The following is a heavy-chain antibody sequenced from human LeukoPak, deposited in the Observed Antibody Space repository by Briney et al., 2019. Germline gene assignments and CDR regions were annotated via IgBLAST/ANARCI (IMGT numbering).Heavy chain of an antibody. Sequence: GGSLRLSCAASGFTFNSYAMSWLRQAPGKGLEGVSAISGSGGSTYYADSVKGRFTISRDNSKNTLYLQMNSLRAEDTAVYYCAKHGEIVVVTVMRDWGQGTLVTVSS. CDR2: ISGSGGST. D-gene: IGHD2-21*02. CDR1: GFTFNSYA. V-gene: IGHV3-23*01. J-gene: IGHJ4*02. CDR3: AKHGEIVVVTVMRD.